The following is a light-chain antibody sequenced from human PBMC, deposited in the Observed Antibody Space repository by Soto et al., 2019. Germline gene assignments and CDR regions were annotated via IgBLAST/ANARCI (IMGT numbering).Light chain of an antibody. CDR2: EVS. Sequence: QSALTQPPSASGSPGQSVTISCTGTSSDVGGYNYVSWYQQHPGKAPKLMIYEVSKRPSGVPDRFSGSKSSNTASLTVSGLQAEDEADYYCSSYAGSSNVVFGGGTKLTVL. CDR1: SSDVGGYNY. CDR3: SSYAGSSNVV. J-gene: IGLJ2*01. V-gene: IGLV2-8*01.